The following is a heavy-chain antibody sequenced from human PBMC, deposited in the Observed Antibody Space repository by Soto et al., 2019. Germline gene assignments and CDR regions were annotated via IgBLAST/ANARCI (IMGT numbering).Heavy chain of an antibody. CDR2: IKQDGSEK. J-gene: IGHJ4*02. CDR3: ARDSAISGWSLIFDY. D-gene: IGHD6-19*01. CDR1: GFTFSSYW. V-gene: IGHV3-7*03. Sequence: GGSLRLSCAASGFTFSSYWMSWVRQAPGKGLEWVANIKQDGSEKYYVDSVKGRFTISRDNAKNSLYLQMNSLRAEDTAVYYCARDSAISGWSLIFDYWGQGTLVTVSS.